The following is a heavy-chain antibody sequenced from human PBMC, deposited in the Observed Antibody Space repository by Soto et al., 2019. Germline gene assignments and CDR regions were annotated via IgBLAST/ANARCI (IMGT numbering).Heavy chain of an antibody. J-gene: IGHJ3*02. D-gene: IGHD3-9*01. CDR3: ARDKNILTGYYHDAFDI. CDR1: GFTFSSYS. Sequence: GGSLRLSCGASGFTFSSYSMNWVRQAPGKGLEWVSSISSSSSYIYYADSVKGRFTISRDNAKNSLYLQMNSLRAEDTAVYYCARDKNILTGYYHDAFDIWGQGTMVTVS. CDR2: ISSSSSYI. V-gene: IGHV3-21*01.